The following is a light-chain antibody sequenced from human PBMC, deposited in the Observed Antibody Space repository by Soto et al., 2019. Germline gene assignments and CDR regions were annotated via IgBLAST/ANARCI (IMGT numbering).Light chain of an antibody. J-gene: IGLJ2*01. V-gene: IGLV2-14*01. CDR3: SSYASGTTRVV. CDR2: DVS. CDR1: TSDVGGYNY. Sequence: QSALTQPASVSGSPGQSITISCTGTTSDVGGYNYVSWYQQNPGKAPKLIIHDVSNRPSGVSDRFSGSKSGNTASLTIFGLQAEDEADYYCSSYASGTTRVVFGGGTKLTVL.